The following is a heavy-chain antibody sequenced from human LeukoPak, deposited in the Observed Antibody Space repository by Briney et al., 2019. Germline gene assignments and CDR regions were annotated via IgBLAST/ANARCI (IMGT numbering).Heavy chain of an antibody. CDR1: GFTFSSYS. Sequence: GGSLRLSCAASGFTFSSYSMNWVRQAPGKGLEWVSYISSSSSTIYYADSVKGRFTISRDNAKNSLYLQMNSLRAEDTALYYCAKVSSPLRGTYFDYWGQGTLVTVSS. CDR2: ISSSSSTI. D-gene: IGHD4-17*01. J-gene: IGHJ4*02. CDR3: AKVSSPLRGTYFDY. V-gene: IGHV3-48*04.